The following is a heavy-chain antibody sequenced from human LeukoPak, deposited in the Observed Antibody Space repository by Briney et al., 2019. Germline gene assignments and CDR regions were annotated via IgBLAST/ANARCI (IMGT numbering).Heavy chain of an antibody. J-gene: IGHJ6*03. CDR1: GGSFSGYY. Sequence: SETLSLTCAVSGGSFSGYYWSWIRQPPGKGLEWIGEINHSGSTNYNPSLKSRVTISVDTSKNQFSLKLSSVTAADTAVYYCARARDYDILTGYYMGYYYYYMDVWGKGTTVTVPS. CDR2: INHSGST. CDR3: ARARDYDILTGYYMGYYYYYMDV. D-gene: IGHD3-9*01. V-gene: IGHV4-34*01.